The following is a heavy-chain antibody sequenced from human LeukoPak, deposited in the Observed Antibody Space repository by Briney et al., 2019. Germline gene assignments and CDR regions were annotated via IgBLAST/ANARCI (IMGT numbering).Heavy chain of an antibody. V-gene: IGHV3-7*03. Sequence: GGSLRLSCAASGFTFNGYWLNWVRQAPGKGLEWVANINEDGNEKYYVDSVKGRFTISRDNAKNSLFLQMNSLRVEDTAVYYCVRGNYGSSWGQGTLVTVSS. CDR1: GFTFNGYW. J-gene: IGHJ5*02. D-gene: IGHD3-16*01. CDR3: VRGNYGSS. CDR2: INEDGNEK.